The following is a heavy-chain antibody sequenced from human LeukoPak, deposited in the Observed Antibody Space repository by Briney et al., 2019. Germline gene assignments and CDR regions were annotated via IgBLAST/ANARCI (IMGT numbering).Heavy chain of an antibody. V-gene: IGHV3-21*01. Sequence: GGSLRLSCAASGFTFSSYNMNWVRQAPGKGLEWVSSISSGSSYMSYGDSVKGRFTISRDNAKNTLYLQMNSLRAEDTAVYYCTRGGSPPEALGDSFDFWGQGTMVTVSS. CDR1: GFTFSSYN. D-gene: IGHD1-26*01. CDR3: TRGGSPPEALGDSFDF. CDR2: ISSGSSYM. J-gene: IGHJ3*01.